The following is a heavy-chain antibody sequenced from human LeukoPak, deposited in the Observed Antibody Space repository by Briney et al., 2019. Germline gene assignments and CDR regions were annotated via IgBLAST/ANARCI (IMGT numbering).Heavy chain of an antibody. Sequence: ASVKVSCKASGYTFTSYDINWVRQATGQGLEWMGWMNPNSANTGYAQKFQGRVTMTRNTSISTAYMELSSLRSEDTAAYYCARVKSRGSDRNWFDPWGQGTLVTVSS. J-gene: IGHJ5*02. CDR1: GYTFTSYD. V-gene: IGHV1-8*01. CDR3: ARVKSRGSDRNWFDP. CDR2: MNPNSANT. D-gene: IGHD1-26*01.